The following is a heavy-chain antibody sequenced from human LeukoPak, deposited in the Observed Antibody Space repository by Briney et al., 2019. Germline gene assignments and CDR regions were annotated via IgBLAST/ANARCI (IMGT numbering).Heavy chain of an antibody. Sequence: SVKVSCKASGGTFSSYAISWVRQAPGQGLEWIGGIIPIFGTANYAQKFQGRVTITTDESTSTAYMELSSLRSEDTAVYYCARTVITMVRGVIGYYFDYWGQGTLVTVSS. V-gene: IGHV1-69*05. CDR3: ARTVITMVRGVIGYYFDY. D-gene: IGHD3-10*01. J-gene: IGHJ4*02. CDR1: GGTFSSYA. CDR2: IIPIFGTA.